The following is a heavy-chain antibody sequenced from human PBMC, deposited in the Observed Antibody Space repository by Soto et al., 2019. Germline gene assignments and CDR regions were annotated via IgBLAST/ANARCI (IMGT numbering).Heavy chain of an antibody. D-gene: IGHD2-15*01. Sequence: QLQLRESGPGLERPSETLSLSCSVSGDSIDRYGAHWSWLRQSPGKGLEWIGTVAYTGTTYYAPPLGSRVTAAAYKSRNHFSLKLTSVTAADTAVYSCARHRACNTACDFDHWGQGTLVTVSS. V-gene: IGHV4-39*01. CDR2: VAYTGTT. CDR1: GDSIDRYGAH. J-gene: IGHJ4*02. CDR3: ARHRACNTACDFDH.